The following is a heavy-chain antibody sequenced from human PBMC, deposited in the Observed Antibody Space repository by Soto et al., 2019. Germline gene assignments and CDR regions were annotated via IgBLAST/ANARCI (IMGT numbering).Heavy chain of an antibody. CDR3: ARRAGPDFYDMDV. Sequence: PGGSLRLSCAASGFTLSGYAMDWVRQAPGKGLEYVSGISSNGVGTYYANSVQGRFTISRDNSKNTVYLQMGSLRPEDMAVYYCARRAGPDFYDMDVWGKGTTVTVSS. D-gene: IGHD6-13*01. J-gene: IGHJ6*03. CDR1: GFTLSGYA. V-gene: IGHV3-64*01. CDR2: ISSNGVGT.